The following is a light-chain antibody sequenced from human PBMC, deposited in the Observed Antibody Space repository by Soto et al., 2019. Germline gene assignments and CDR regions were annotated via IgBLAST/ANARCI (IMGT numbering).Light chain of an antibody. CDR3: SSYTSSITLV. J-gene: IGLJ1*01. V-gene: IGLV2-14*03. CDR2: EVS. CDR1: SNDVGHYNF. Sequence: QSVLTQPASVSGSPGQSITISCTGTSNDVGHYNFVSWYQQLPGKAPKLIIYEVSNRPSGISHRFSGSKSGNTATLTISGLQVADESFYYCSSYTSSITLVFGIGTKVTV.